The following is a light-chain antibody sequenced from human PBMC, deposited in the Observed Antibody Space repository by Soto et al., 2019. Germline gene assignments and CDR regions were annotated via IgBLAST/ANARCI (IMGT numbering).Light chain of an antibody. CDR3: QQRGNWPRTWA. J-gene: IGKJ1*01. Sequence: ETLMTQSPATLSVSPGARATLYCRASQTISNNLAWYHQKPGQVPRLLIYDASSRATGIPGRFTGSGSGTDFTLTISSLEPEDFAVYYCQQRGNWPRTWAFGQGTKVDIK. CDR1: QTISNN. V-gene: IGKV3-11*01. CDR2: DAS.